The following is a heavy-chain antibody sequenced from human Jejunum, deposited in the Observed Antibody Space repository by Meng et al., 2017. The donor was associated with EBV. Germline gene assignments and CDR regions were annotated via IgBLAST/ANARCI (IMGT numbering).Heavy chain of an antibody. D-gene: IGHD3-16*01. CDR1: GGSITSSDW. V-gene: IGHV4-4*02. CDR2: IYHDGSS. Sequence: QVQLQESGPGLVNPSGTLSLTCAVSGGSITSSDWWTWVRQPPGEGLEWIGEIYHDGSSNYSPSLKSRVTILLDKSENHFSLRLTSVTAADTAVYYCSHYIWGSVPAGVFWGQGTLFTVSS. CDR3: SHYIWGSVPAGVF. J-gene: IGHJ4*02.